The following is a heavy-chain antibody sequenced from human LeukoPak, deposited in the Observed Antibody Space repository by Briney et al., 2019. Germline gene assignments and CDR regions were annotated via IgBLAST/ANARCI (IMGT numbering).Heavy chain of an antibody. CDR2: INHSGST. V-gene: IGHV4-34*01. CDR1: GGSFSGYY. Sequence: SETLSLTCAAYGGSFSGYYWSWIRQPPGKGLEWIGEINHSGSTNYNPSLKSRVTISVDTSKNQFSLKLSSVTAADTAVYYCAGGLITAAIVVVTAQNDYWGQGTLVTVSS. J-gene: IGHJ4*02. CDR3: AGGLITAAIVVVTAQNDY. D-gene: IGHD2-21*02.